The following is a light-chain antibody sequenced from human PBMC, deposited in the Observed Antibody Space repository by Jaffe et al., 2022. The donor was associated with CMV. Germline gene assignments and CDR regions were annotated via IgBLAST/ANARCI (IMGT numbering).Light chain of an antibody. CDR3: QVWDSGSDVF. J-gene: IGLJ2*01. V-gene: IGLV3-21*04. CDR2: YDT. CDR1: NIGTKS. Sequence: YVLTQPPSVSVAPGETARISCGGTNIGTKSVHWYQQRPGQAPVLVIYYDTDRPSGIPERFSGSNSGNTATLTISRVDAGDEADYYCQVWDSGSDVFFGGGTKLTVL.